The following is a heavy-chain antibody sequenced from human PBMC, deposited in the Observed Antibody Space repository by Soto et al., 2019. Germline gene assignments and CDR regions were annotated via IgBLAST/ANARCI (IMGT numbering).Heavy chain of an antibody. Sequence: PGGSLRLSCVASGFDFSTYAMSWVRQAPGKGLEWVSVIGEGGVSRVYADAVKGRFTISRDNSKSTLYLQMTSLRVDDTAMYYCARDSVTRVSSDIPGMDVWGQGTTVTVSS. CDR1: GFDFSTYA. V-gene: IGHV3-23*01. D-gene: IGHD3-10*01. CDR3: ARDSVTRVSSDIPGMDV. J-gene: IGHJ6*02. CDR2: IGEGGVSR.